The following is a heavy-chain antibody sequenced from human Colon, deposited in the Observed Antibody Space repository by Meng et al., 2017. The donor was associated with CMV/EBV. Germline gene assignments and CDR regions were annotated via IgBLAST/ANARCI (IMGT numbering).Heavy chain of an antibody. J-gene: IGHJ5*02. V-gene: IGHV1-2*02. D-gene: IGHD6-6*01. CDR1: GYTFTDYY. CDR3: ERVGGWIGSSSIFGWFDP. Sequence: QVQLVQSGDEVKLPGASVKFSCKGSGYTFTDYYIHWVRQAPGQGLEWMGLINSNTGATKYAQKFQNRITMTRDTSINTVYMQLSGLRSDDTAVYYCERVGGWIGSSSIFGWFDPWGQGTLVTVSS. CDR2: INSNTGAT.